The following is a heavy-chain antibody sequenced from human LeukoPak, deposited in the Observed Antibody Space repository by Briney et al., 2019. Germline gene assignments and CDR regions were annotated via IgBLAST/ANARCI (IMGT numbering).Heavy chain of an antibody. Sequence: ASVKLSCKASGYTLTSYYLHLVRQAPGQGLEWLGWINLNGGGTLSAQKFQGRVTMTRDASISTAYIELSGLRSDDTAVYYCATPCTNCVCYKAYYMDVWGKGPTVTVSS. CDR3: ATPCTNCVCYKAYYMDV. CDR2: INLNGGGT. CDR1: GYTLTSYY. J-gene: IGHJ6*03. V-gene: IGHV1-2*02. D-gene: IGHD2-8*01.